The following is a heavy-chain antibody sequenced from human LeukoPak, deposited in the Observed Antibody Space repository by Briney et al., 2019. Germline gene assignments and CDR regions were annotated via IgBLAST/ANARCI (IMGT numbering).Heavy chain of an antibody. J-gene: IGHJ6*02. D-gene: IGHD5-18*01. CDR2: INHSGST. CDR3: ARGRGYSYGYWSYGMDV. CDR1: GGSFSGYY. Sequence: SETLSLTCAVYGGSFSGYYWSWIRQPPGKGLEWIGEINHSGSTNYNPSLKSRVTISVDTSKDQFSLKLSSVTAADTAVYYCARGRGYSYGYWSYGMDVWGQGTTVTVSS. V-gene: IGHV4-34*01.